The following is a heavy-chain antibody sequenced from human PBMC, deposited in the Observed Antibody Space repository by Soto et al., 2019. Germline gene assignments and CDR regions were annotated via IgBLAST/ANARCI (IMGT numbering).Heavy chain of an antibody. V-gene: IGHV4-34*01. Sequence: SETLSLTCAVYGGSFSGYYWSWIRQPPGKGLEWIGEINHSGSTNYNPSLKSRVTISVDTSKNQFSLKLSSVTAADTAVYYCARVNDFWSGYNDWFDPWGQGTLVTVSS. CDR2: INHSGST. CDR1: GGSFSGYY. CDR3: ARVNDFWSGYNDWFDP. D-gene: IGHD3-3*01. J-gene: IGHJ5*02.